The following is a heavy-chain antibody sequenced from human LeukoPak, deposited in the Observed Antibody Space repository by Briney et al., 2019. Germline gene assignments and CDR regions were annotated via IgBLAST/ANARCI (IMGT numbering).Heavy chain of an antibody. J-gene: IGHJ4*02. V-gene: IGHV3-48*02. D-gene: IGHD3-22*01. Sequence: GGSLRLSCAASGFTFSSYSMNWVRQAPGKGLEWVSYISSSSSSIHYADSVKGRFTTSRDNAKNSLFLQMNSLRDEDTAVYYCASSHSSGYWVQYYWGQGTRVTVSS. CDR1: GFTFSSYS. CDR2: ISSSSSSI. CDR3: ASSHSSGYWVQYY.